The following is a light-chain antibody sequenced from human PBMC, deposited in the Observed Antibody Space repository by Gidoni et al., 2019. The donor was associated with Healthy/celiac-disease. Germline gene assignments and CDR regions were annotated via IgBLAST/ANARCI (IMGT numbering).Light chain of an antibody. J-gene: IGKJ1*01. CDR3: QQYGSSPPT. CDR1: QSVSSSY. Sequence: EIVLTQSPGTLSLSPGERATLSCRDSQSVSSSYLAWYQQKPGQAPRLLIYGASSRATGIPDRFSGSGSGTDFTLTISRLEPEDFAVYYCQQYGSSPPTFGQXTKVEIK. CDR2: GAS. V-gene: IGKV3-20*01.